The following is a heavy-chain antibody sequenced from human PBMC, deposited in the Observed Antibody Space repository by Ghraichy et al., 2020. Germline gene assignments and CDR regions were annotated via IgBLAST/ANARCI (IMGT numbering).Heavy chain of an antibody. CDR1: GFTFRNYA. CDR3: ALARYGDYEFDC. Sequence: GGSLRLSCAASGFTFRNYAINWVRQAPGKGLEWVSGISGSGANTYYADSVKGRFTISRDNSKNTLYLLMNSLRAEDTAVYYCALARYGDYEFDCWGQGTLVTVSS. J-gene: IGHJ4*02. CDR2: ISGSGANT. D-gene: IGHD4-17*01. V-gene: IGHV3-23*01.